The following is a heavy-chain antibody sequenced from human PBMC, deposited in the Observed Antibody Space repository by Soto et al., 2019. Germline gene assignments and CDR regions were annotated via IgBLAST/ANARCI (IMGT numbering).Heavy chain of an antibody. V-gene: IGHV1-69*13. CDR3: ASHGSGSYYNGAFRYYGMDV. CDR1: GGTFSSYA. J-gene: IGHJ6*02. Sequence: SVKVSCKASGGTFSSYAISWVRQAPGQGLEWMGGIIPIFGTANYAQKFQGRVTITADESTSTAYMELSSLRSEDTAVYYCASHGSGSYYNGAFRYYGMDVWGQGTTVTVSS. CDR2: IIPIFGTA. D-gene: IGHD3-10*01.